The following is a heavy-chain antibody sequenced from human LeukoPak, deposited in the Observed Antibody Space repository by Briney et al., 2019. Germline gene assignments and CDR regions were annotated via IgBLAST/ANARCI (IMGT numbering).Heavy chain of an antibody. CDR1: GGSVSSGSYY. CDR3: ARIGFLEWSTIVDYFDY. Sequence: PSETLSLTCTVSGGSVSSGSYYWSWIRQPPGKGLEWIGEINHSGSTNYNPSLKSRVTISVDTSKNQFSLKLSSVTAADTAVYYCARIGFLEWSTIVDYFDYWGQGTLVTVSS. D-gene: IGHD3-3*02. J-gene: IGHJ4*02. CDR2: INHSGST. V-gene: IGHV4-39*07.